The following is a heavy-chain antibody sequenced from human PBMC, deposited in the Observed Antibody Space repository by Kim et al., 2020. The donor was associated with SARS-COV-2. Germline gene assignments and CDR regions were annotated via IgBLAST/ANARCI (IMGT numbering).Heavy chain of an antibody. J-gene: IGHJ4*01. CDR1: GGFISNNIYY. V-gene: IGHV4-39*01. CDR3: AAFNHQLVRSSSDD. Sequence: SETLSLTCTVSGGFISNNIYYWDWLRQAPGKGLVWIGRLFYSGDTSYTPSLSSRLTISVDTTKNQFSLQFISVTAADTAVYYCAAFNHQLVRSSSDDWG. CDR2: LFYSGDT. D-gene: IGHD1-1*01.